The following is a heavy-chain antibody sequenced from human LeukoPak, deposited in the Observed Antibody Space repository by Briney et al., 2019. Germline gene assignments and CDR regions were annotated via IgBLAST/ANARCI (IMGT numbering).Heavy chain of an antibody. V-gene: IGHV3-74*01. J-gene: IGHJ4*02. D-gene: IGHD3-9*01. CDR2: INSDGRST. Sequence: GGSLRLSCTASGFTFSSSWMHWVRQAPGKGLVWVSRINSDGRSTSYADSVKGRFTISRDNAKNTLYLQMNSLRAEDTAVYYCARGADTGYSSDYWGQGTLVTVSS. CDR1: GFTFSSSW. CDR3: ARGADTGYSSDY.